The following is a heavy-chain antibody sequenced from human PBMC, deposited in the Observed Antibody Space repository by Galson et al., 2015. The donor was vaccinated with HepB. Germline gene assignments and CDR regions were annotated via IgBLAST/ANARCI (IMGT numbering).Heavy chain of an antibody. Sequence: SLRLSCAASGFTFSNFGMDWVRQAPGKGLEWVAVISYDGSKKYYADSVKGRFTISRDNSKNTLFLQMNSLRAEDTAVYYCVKGDYINYVLSFDYWGQGTLVTVSS. V-gene: IGHV3-30*18. D-gene: IGHD4-11*01. CDR1: GFTFSNFG. CDR2: ISYDGSKK. CDR3: VKGDYINYVLSFDY. J-gene: IGHJ4*02.